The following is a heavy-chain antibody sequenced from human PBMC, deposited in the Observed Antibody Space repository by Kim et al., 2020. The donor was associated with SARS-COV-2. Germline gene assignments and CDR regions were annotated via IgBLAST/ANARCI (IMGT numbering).Heavy chain of an antibody. V-gene: IGHV3-23*01. CDR1: GFTFSDYA. Sequence: GGSLRLSCAASGFTFSDYAMSWVRRAPGKGLEWVSTLSPTNNRPYYADFVRGRFTISRDNSKNLLYLQLDSLTAEDTAVYYCTKDARGLIPDTPWGQGAL. J-gene: IGHJ5*02. D-gene: IGHD2-2*01. CDR3: TKDARGLIPDTP. CDR2: LSPTNNRP.